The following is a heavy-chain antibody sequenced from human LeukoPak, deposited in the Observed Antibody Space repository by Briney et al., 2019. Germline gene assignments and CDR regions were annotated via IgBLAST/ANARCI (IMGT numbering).Heavy chain of an antibody. Sequence: PGGSLRLSCAASGFTFSNYNMNWVRQAPGKGLEWVSAISGSGGSTYYADSVKGRFTISRDNSKNTLYLQMNSLRAEDTAVYYCAPERDYSGYFEYWGQGTLVTVSS. CDR2: ISGSGGST. CDR3: APERDYSGYFEY. J-gene: IGHJ4*02. D-gene: IGHD3-22*01. CDR1: GFTFSNYN. V-gene: IGHV3-23*01.